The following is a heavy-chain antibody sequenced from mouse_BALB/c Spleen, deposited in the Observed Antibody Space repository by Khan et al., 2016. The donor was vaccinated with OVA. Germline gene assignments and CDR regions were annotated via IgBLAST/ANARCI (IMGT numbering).Heavy chain of an antibody. CDR2: ILPGTDRI. Sequence: QVQLQQSGAELMKPGASVKISCKATGYRFTDYWIEWVKQRPGHGLEWIGEILPGTDRINYNVSFRGKATFTADTSSNTAYMQLRSLTSEDSAVYYCANHYWGQGTSLTVSS. J-gene: IGHJ2*02. V-gene: IGHV1-9*01. CDR1: GYRFTDYW. CDR3: ANHY.